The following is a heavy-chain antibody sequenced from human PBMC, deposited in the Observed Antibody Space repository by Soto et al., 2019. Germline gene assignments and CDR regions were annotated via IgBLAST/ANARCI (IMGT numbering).Heavy chain of an antibody. J-gene: IGHJ4*02. CDR3: GKDGKAGGLDF. D-gene: IGHD2-15*01. CDR2: IFLESDRT. V-gene: IGHV3-9*02. CDR1: GSTSNAYA. Sequence: EVQLVESGGGLVQPGRSLRLSCAVSGSTSNAYAMHWLRQAPGKGLEWVSGIFLESDRTGYADSVKGRFTTSRDKAKNSLYLQLNSLRPEDTALYYCGKDGKAGGLDFWGQGTLVTVSS.